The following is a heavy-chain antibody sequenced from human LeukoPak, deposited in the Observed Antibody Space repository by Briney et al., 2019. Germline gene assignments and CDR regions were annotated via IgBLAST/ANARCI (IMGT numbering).Heavy chain of an antibody. V-gene: IGHV3-73*01. CDR3: TSRGATLGRDDY. CDR2: IRSKANSYAT. Sequence: PGGSLRLSCAASGFTFSGSAMHLVRQASGKGLEWVGRIRSKANSYATAYAASVKGRFTISRDDSKNTAYLQMNSLKTEDTAVYYCTSRGATLGRDDYWGQGTLVTVSS. CDR1: GFTFSGSA. J-gene: IGHJ4*02. D-gene: IGHD1-26*01.